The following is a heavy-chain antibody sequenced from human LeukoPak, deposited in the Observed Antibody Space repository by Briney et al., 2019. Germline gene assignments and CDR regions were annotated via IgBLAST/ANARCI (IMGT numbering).Heavy chain of an antibody. D-gene: IGHD1-26*01. CDR3: AKDQTPMDSGTYGFDY. CDR2: IYTSGST. CDR1: GGSISSYY. Sequence: SETLSLTCTVSGGSISSYYWSWIRQPAGKGLEWIGRIYTSGSTNYNPSLKSRVTMSVDTSKNQFSLKLSSVTAADTAVYYCAKDQTPMDSGTYGFDYWGQGTLVTVSS. J-gene: IGHJ4*02. V-gene: IGHV4-4*07.